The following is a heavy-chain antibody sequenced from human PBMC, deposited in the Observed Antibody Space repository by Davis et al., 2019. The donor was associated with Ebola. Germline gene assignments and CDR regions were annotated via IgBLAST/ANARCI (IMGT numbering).Heavy chain of an antibody. V-gene: IGHV4-59*08. Sequence: MPSETLSLTCTVSDGSVGGYYWSWIRQSPGKELEWIGYISHSGNPDYNPSLQSRVTISVDTSKNQFSLKLRSVTAADTAVYYCARQGWSGYSLRHWLDPWGRGTLVTVSS. D-gene: IGHD3-3*01. CDR1: DGSVGGYY. CDR2: ISHSGNP. CDR3: ARQGWSGYSLRHWLDP. J-gene: IGHJ5*02.